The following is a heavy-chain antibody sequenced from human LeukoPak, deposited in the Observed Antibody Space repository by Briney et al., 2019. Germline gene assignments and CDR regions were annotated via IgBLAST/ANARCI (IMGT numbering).Heavy chain of an antibody. CDR2: IYWNYEN. D-gene: IGHD3-16*01. V-gene: IGHV2-5*01. CDR1: GLSLSSTGLG. Sequence: SGPTLVKPSHTLTLTCTFSGLSLSSTGLGVGWIRQPPGKTLDWRALIYWNYENRYSPFLIGRLTNTKAPTKHPVALTITDMDPVDTATYYCAHIVWGYWYFDYWGQGTLVTGSS. J-gene: IGHJ4*02. CDR3: AHIVWGYWYFDY.